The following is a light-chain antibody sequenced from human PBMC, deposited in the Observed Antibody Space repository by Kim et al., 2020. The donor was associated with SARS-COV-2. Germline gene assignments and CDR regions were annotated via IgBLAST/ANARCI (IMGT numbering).Light chain of an antibody. Sequence: SASTGDRVTITCRANQSISSYLAWYQQKPGRTPNLLIYATSTLQSGVPPRFSGSGSGTDFTLTISCLQSEDFATYYCQQYYSFPHTFGQGTKLEI. V-gene: IGKV1-8*01. CDR3: QQYYSFPHT. J-gene: IGKJ2*01. CDR1: QSISSY. CDR2: ATS.